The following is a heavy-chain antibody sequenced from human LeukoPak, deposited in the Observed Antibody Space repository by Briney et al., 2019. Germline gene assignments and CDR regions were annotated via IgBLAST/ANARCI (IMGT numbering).Heavy chain of an antibody. CDR1: GGSISSGGYY. Sequence: PSQTLSLTCTVSGGSISSGGYYWSRIRQHPGKGLEWIGYIYYSGSTYYNPSLKSRVTISVDTSKNQFSLKPSSVTAADTAVYYCARASGSYRFDYWGQGTLVTVSS. CDR2: IYYSGST. CDR3: ARASGSYRFDY. J-gene: IGHJ4*02. V-gene: IGHV4-31*03. D-gene: IGHD1-26*01.